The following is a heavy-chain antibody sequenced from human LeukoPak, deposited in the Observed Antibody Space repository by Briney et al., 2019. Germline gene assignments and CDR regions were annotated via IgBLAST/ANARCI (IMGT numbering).Heavy chain of an antibody. CDR3: AKDYDYYGSGSSPEDY. V-gene: IGHV3-23*01. CDR2: ISGSGGST. J-gene: IGHJ4*02. Sequence: PGGSLRLSCAASGFTFSSYGMSWVRQAPGKGLEWVSAISGSGGSTYYADSVKGRFTISRDNSKNTLYLQMNSLRAEDTAVYYCAKDYDYYGSGSSPEDYWGQGTLVTVSS. CDR1: GFTFSSYG. D-gene: IGHD3-10*01.